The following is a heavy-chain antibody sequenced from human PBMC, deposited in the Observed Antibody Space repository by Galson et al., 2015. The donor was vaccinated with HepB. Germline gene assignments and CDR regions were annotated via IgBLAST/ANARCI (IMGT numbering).Heavy chain of an antibody. Sequence: SLRLSCAASGFTFSSYGMHWVRQAPGKGLEWVAVIWYDGSNKYYADSVKGRFTISRDNSKNTLYLQMNSLRAEDTAVYYCAREGVSYGYPGSGYYYYYGMDVWGQGTTVTVSS. V-gene: IGHV3-33*01. J-gene: IGHJ6*02. CDR1: GFTFSSYG. CDR3: AREGVSYGYPGSGYYYYYGMDV. CDR2: IWYDGSNK. D-gene: IGHD5-18*01.